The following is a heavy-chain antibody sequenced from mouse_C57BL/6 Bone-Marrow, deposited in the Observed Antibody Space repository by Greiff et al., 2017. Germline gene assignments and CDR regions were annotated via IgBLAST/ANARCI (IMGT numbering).Heavy chain of an antibody. CDR2: IFPGSGST. Sequence: QVQLQQSGHELVKPGASVKISCKASGYTFTDYYIHRVKQRPGQGLEWIGWIFPGSGSTYYNEKCKGKATLTVDKSSSTAYMLLSSRTSEDSAVYFFSRPYYDRDVDSYAMGYCGEGGSATVSS. D-gene: IGHD2-4*01. V-gene: IGHV1-75*01. J-gene: IGHJ4*01. CDR1: GYTFTDYY. CDR3: SRPYYDRDVDSYAMGY.